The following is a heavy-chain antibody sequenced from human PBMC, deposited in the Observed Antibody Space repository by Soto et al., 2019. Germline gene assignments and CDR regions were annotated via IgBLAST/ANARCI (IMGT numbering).Heavy chain of an antibody. Sequence: QVQLVESGGGVVQPGRSLRLSCAASGFTVSSYGMHWVRQAPGKGLEWVAVIWYDGSNKYYADSVKGRFTISRDNSKNTVYLPMNSLRAEDTAVYYCARDGDRFVAPSHLSTNYYYGMDVWGQGTTVTVSS. CDR1: GFTVSSYG. CDR3: ARDGDRFVAPSHLSTNYYYGMDV. D-gene: IGHD2-15*01. V-gene: IGHV3-33*01. J-gene: IGHJ6*02. CDR2: IWYDGSNK.